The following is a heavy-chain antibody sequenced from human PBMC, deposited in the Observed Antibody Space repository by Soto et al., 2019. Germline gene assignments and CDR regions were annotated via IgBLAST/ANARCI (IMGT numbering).Heavy chain of an antibody. D-gene: IGHD1-1*01. J-gene: IGHJ4*02. V-gene: IGHV4-30-2*01. CDR2: IYHSGST. CDR3: AREYWERYFDY. Sequence: QVQLVESGGGLVKPGGSLRLSCAASGFTFSDYYMSWIRQAPGKGLEWIGYIYHSGSTYYNPSLKSRVTISVDRSKNQFSLKLSSVTAADTAVYYCAREYWERYFDYWGQGTLVTVSS. CDR1: GFTFSDYY.